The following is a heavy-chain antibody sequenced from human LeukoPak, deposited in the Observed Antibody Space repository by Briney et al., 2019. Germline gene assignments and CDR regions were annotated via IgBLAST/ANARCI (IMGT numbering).Heavy chain of an antibody. CDR3: AKGLVGYDFWSGFGSYFDY. J-gene: IGHJ4*02. CDR2: ISGSDTST. Sequence: GGSLRLSCAASGFTFSNYAMSWVRQAPGKGLEWVSAISGSDTSTYYADSVKGRFTISRDNSKNTLYLQMNSLRAEDTAVYYCAKGLVGYDFWSGFGSYFDYWGQGTLVTVSS. D-gene: IGHD3-3*01. V-gene: IGHV3-23*01. CDR1: GFTFSNYA.